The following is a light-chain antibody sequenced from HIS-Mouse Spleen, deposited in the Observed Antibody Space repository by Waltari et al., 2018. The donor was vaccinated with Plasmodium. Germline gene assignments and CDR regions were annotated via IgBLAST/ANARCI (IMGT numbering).Light chain of an antibody. CDR2: EDS. CDR3: YSTDSSGNHRV. CDR1: ALPTKY. Sequence: SYELTQPPSVSVSPGQTARITCSGDALPTKYAYWYQQNSGQAPVLVIYEDSKRPSGIPERFSGSSSGTSATLTISGAQVEEEADYYCYSTDSSGNHRVFGGGTKLTVL. J-gene: IGLJ3*02. V-gene: IGLV3-10*01.